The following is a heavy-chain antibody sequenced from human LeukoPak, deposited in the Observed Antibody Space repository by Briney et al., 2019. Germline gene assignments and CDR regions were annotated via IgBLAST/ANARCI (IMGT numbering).Heavy chain of an antibody. D-gene: IGHD6-19*01. CDR1: GLTFGTYG. Sequence: GGSLRLSCAASGLTFGTYGMSWVRQVPGKGLEWVSGVSGSGGSTYYADSVKGRFTISRDNSKSTLYLQMTSLSAEDTAVYYCAKAAVTGTRYHFDYWGQGTLVTVSS. CDR2: VSGSGGST. V-gene: IGHV3-23*01. J-gene: IGHJ4*02. CDR3: AKAAVTGTRYHFDY.